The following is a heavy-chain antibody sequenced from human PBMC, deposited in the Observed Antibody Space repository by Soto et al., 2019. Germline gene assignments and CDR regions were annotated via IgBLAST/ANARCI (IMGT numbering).Heavy chain of an antibody. Sequence: QVQLQQWGAGLLKPSETLSLTCAVYGGSFSGYYWSWIRQPPGKGLGWIGEINHSGSTNYNPSLKSRVTISVDTSKNQFSLKLSSVTAADTAVYYCARGYSGYENDAFDIWGQGTMVTVSS. D-gene: IGHD5-12*01. CDR2: INHSGST. V-gene: IGHV4-34*01. CDR1: GGSFSGYY. CDR3: ARGYSGYENDAFDI. J-gene: IGHJ3*02.